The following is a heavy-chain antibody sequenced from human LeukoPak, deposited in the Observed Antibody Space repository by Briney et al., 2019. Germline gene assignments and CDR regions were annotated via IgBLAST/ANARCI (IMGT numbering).Heavy chain of an antibody. V-gene: IGHV1-69*13. CDR2: IIPIFGTA. Sequence: SVKVSCKASGGTFSSYAISWVRQAPGQGLEWMGGIIPIFGTANYAQKFQGRVTITADESTSTAYMELSSLRSEDTAVYYCAGYYYGSGSYDYWGQGTLVTVSS. CDR3: AGYYYGSGSYDY. CDR1: GGTFSSYA. D-gene: IGHD3-10*01. J-gene: IGHJ4*02.